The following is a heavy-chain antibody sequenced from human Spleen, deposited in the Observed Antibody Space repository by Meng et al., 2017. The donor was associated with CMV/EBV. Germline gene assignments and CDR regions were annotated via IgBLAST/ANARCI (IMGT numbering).Heavy chain of an antibody. CDR1: GGSLSGHF. CDR3: ARDSGSDYSFDY. V-gene: IGHV4-34*01. D-gene: IGHD3-10*01. CDR2: ISPSGIT. J-gene: IGHJ4*02. Sequence: GSLRLSCGVYGGSLSGHFWSWFRQPPGKGLDWIGQISPSGITHYKPSLKSRVTISVDTSKNQFSLELRSVSAADTAVYYCARDSGSDYSFDYWGQGTLVTVSS.